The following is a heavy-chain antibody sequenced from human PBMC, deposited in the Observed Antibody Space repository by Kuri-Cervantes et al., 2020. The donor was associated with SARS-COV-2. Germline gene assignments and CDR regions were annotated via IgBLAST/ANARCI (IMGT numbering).Heavy chain of an antibody. D-gene: IGHD5-18*01. Sequence: ESLKISCTVSGYSISSGYYWGWIRQPPGKGLEWIGSIYHSGSTYYNPSLKSRVTISVDTSKNQFSLKLSSVTAAGTAVYYCASRGGYSYGYPPTDYYMDVWGKGTTITVSS. CDR3: ASRGGYSYGYPPTDYYMDV. V-gene: IGHV4-38-2*02. J-gene: IGHJ6*03. CDR1: GYSISSGYY. CDR2: IYHSGST.